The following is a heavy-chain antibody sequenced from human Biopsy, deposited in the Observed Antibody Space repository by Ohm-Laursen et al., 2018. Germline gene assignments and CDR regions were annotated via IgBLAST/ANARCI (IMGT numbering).Heavy chain of an antibody. CDR2: IKKKSNNDAT. CDR1: GFNLSAFA. V-gene: IGHV3-73*01. D-gene: IGHD1-26*01. Sequence: SLRLSCAASGFNLSAFALHWVRQASGRGLEWVGRIKKKSNNDATAYAESMKGRFSIFRDDSKSTSFLQMNSLKIEDTAVYYCARGTGRYYVYGAFDIWGQGTVVTVSS. J-gene: IGHJ3*02. CDR3: ARGTGRYYVYGAFDI.